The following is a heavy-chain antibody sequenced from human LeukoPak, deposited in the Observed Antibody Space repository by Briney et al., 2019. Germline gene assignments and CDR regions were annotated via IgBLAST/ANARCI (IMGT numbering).Heavy chain of an antibody. D-gene: IGHD3-22*01. CDR1: GFTFNSYG. CDR2: ISYDGSNT. CDR3: AKDGSSYYYIYY. V-gene: IGHV3-30*02. J-gene: IGHJ4*02. Sequence: PGGSLRLSCAASGFTFNSYGMDWVRQAPGKVLEWFAFISYDGSNTYCADAVKGRFNVSRDDSKSTLYLQMNSLRADDTAVYYCAKDGSSYYYIYYWGQGTLVTVSS.